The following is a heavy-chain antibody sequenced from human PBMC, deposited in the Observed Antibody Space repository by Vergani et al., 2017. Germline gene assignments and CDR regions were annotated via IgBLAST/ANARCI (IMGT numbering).Heavy chain of an antibody. CDR3: ARGAGSGWQFDY. CDR1: GFTFSSYD. D-gene: IGHD6-19*01. V-gene: IGHV3-13*04. CDR2: IGTAGDT. Sequence: EVQLVESGGGLVKPGGSLRLSCAASGFTFSSYDMHWVRQATGKGLEWVSAIGTAGDTYYPGSVKGRFTISRENAKNSLYLQMNSLRAGDTAVYYCARGAGSGWQFDYWGQGTLVTVSS. J-gene: IGHJ4*02.